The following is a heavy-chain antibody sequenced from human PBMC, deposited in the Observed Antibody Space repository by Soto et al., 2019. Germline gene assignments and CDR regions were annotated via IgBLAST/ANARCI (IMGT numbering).Heavy chain of an antibody. CDR2: INPSGGST. V-gene: IGHV1-46*01. CDR3: AREGYYGSGSYRAPKYYGMDV. Sequence: AASVKVSCKASGYTFTSYYMHWVRQAPGQGLEWMGIINPSGGSTSYAQKFQGRVTMTRDTSTSTVYMELSSLRSEDTAVYYCAREGYYGSGSYRAPKYYGMDVWGQGTTVTVSS. D-gene: IGHD3-10*01. J-gene: IGHJ6*02. CDR1: GYTFTSYY.